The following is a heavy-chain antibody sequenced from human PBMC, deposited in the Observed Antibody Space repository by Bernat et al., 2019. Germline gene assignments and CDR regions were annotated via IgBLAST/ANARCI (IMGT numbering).Heavy chain of an antibody. CDR1: GFTFSSYW. D-gene: IGHD6-6*01. CDR2: IKQDGSEK. V-gene: IGHV3-7*03. CDR3: ARGGRGIAALYSDRCYYGMDV. J-gene: IGHJ6*02. Sequence: EVQLVESGGGLVQPGGSLRLSCAASGFTFSSYWMSWVRQAPGKGLEWVANIKQDGSEKYYVDSVKGRFTISRDNAKNSLYLQMNSLRAEDTAVYYCARGGRGIAALYSDRCYYGMDVWGQGTTVTVSS.